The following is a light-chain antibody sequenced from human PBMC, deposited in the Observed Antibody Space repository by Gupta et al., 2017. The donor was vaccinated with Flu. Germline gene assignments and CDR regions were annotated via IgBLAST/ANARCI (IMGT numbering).Light chain of an antibody. CDR1: SGSIASKY. Sequence: TVTISCTRKSGSIASKYVQWYQKRPDSSPTSVIYEDKQRPSGVPDRFSGSIDRSSNSASLTISGLKTEDEDDYYCQSYDPTYVVFGGGTKLTVL. CDR2: EDK. CDR3: QSYDPTYVV. V-gene: IGLV6-57*01. J-gene: IGLJ2*01.